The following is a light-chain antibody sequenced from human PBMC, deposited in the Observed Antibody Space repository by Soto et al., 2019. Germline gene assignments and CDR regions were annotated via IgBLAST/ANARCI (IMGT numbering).Light chain of an antibody. J-gene: IGKJ4*01. Sequence: DIQMTQSPSTLSASVGDRVTITCRASQSISSWLAWYQQKPGKAPKLLIYDASSLESGVPPRFSGSGSGTEFTLHISSLQPDDFATYYCQQYNSYLLTFGGGTKVEIK. CDR3: QQYNSYLLT. CDR2: DAS. CDR1: QSISSW. V-gene: IGKV1-5*01.